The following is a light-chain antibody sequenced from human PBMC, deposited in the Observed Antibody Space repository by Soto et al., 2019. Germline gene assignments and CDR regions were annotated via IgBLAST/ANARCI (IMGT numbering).Light chain of an antibody. CDR1: QSVGSNS. Sequence: EIVLTQSPDTLSLSPGERATLSCRASQSVGSNSLAWYQQKPGQAPRFLIYDASSRATGIPDRFSGSGSGTDFTLTISRLEPEDFAVYYCQQYGSTPLTFGGGTKVDIK. V-gene: IGKV3-20*01. CDR3: QQYGSTPLT. J-gene: IGKJ4*01. CDR2: DAS.